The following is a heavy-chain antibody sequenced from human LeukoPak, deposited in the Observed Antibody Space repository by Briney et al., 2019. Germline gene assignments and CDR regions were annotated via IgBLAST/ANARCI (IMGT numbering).Heavy chain of an antibody. V-gene: IGHV4-34*01. CDR3: ARAYCGGDCYPINWFDP. CDR2: INHSGST. Sequence: SETLSLTCAVYGGSFSGYHWSWIRQPPGKGLEWIGEINHSGSTNYNPSLKSRVTISVDTSKNQFSLKLSSVTAADTAVYYCARAYCGGDCYPINWFDPWGQGTLVTVSS. J-gene: IGHJ5*02. D-gene: IGHD2-21*01. CDR1: GGSFSGYH.